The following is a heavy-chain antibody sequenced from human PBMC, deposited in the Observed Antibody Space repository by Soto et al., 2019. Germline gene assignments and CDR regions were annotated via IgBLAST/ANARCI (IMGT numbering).Heavy chain of an antibody. V-gene: IGHV3-23*01. CDR2: LLRSGSSA. CDR1: GFTFRNYA. D-gene: IGHD3-22*01. Sequence: PGGSLRLSCAASGFTFRNYAMTWARQAPGKGLEWVSSLLRSGSSAYYADSVKGRFTISRDNSKNTLYLQMNSLRAEDTAVYYCAKAGDYYYDSSGYYFTNWFDPWGQGTLVTVSS. CDR3: AKAGDYYYDSSGYYFTNWFDP. J-gene: IGHJ5*02.